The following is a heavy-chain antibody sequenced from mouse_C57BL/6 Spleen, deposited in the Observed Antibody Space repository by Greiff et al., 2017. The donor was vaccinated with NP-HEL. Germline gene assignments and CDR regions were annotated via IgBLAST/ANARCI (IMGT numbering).Heavy chain of an antibody. CDR2: LDPSDSYT. J-gene: IGHJ4*01. V-gene: IGHV1-50*01. CDR3: ARRTAQAFYAMDY. Sequence: QVQLQQPGAELVKPGASVKLSCKASGYTFTSYWMQWVKQRPGQGLEWIGELDPSDSYTNYNQKFKGKATLTVDTSSSTAYMQLSSLTSEDSAVYYCARRTAQAFYAMDYWGQGTSVTVSS. CDR1: GYTFTSYW. D-gene: IGHD3-2*02.